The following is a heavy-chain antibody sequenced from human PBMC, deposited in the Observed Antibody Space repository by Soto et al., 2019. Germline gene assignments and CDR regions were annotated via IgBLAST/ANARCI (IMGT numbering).Heavy chain of an antibody. V-gene: IGHV3-23*01. CDR1: GFTFRNFA. CDR3: AKETSSNTHYVFDI. Sequence: VGSLRLSCADSGFTFRNFALSWLRQAPGKGLEWVSAISEGGDVTVSADSVKGRFTISSDNSKDTLFLQMNSLGVEDTAVYYCAKETSSNTHYVFDIWGQGTMVTVSS. D-gene: IGHD2-15*01. CDR2: ISEGGDVT. J-gene: IGHJ3*02.